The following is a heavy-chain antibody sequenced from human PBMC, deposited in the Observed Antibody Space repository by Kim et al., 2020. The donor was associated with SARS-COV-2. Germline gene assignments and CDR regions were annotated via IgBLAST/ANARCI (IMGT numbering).Heavy chain of an antibody. CDR3: ARGRYFYWLFHPSPYYFD. CDR1: GDSVNGYY. CDR2: INYDRST. Sequence: SETLSLTCAVYGDSVNGYYWSWIRQPPGKGLEWIGEINYDRSTNYKPSLKSRVTMSLDSSKSQFSLRLTSLTAADTAVYYCARGRYFYWLFHPSPYYFD. J-gene: IGHJ4*01. D-gene: IGHD3-9*01. V-gene: IGHV4-34*01.